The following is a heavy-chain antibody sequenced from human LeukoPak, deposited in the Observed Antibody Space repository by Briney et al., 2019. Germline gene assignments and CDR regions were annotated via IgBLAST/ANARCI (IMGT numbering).Heavy chain of an antibody. CDR2: ISRSSNYI. CDR1: GFTFSTYN. J-gene: IGHJ5*02. CDR3: ARGVEMATIPNWFVP. Sequence: GGSLRLSCAASGFTFSTYNMNWVRQAPGKGLEWVSSISRSSNYIYYADSVRGRFTISRDNAKNSLYLQMNSLRAEDTAVYYCARGVEMATIPNWFVPWGQGTLVTVSS. D-gene: IGHD5-24*01. V-gene: IGHV3-21*01.